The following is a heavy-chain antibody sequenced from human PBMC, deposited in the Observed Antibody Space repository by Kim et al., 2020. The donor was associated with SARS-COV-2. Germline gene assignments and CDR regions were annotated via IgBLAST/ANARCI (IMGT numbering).Heavy chain of an antibody. V-gene: IGHV1-2*02. CDR2: GAT. J-gene: IGHJ4*02. D-gene: IGHD6-13*01. Sequence: GATSYEQKFQGRVSVTKDTSTTTAYMDLSRLRSDDTAVYYCARERGSTYDYWGQGPLVTVSS. CDR3: ARERGSTYDY.